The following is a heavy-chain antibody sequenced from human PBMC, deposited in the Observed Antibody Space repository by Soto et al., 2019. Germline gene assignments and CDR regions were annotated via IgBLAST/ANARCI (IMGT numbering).Heavy chain of an antibody. CDR2: INAGNGNT. Sequence: ASVKVSCKASGYTFTSYAMHWVRQAPGQTLEWMGWINAGNGNTKYSQKFQGRVTITRDTSASTAYMELSSLRSEDTAVYYCGISFLTDSYGPYYYYYGMDVWGQGTTVTVSS. J-gene: IGHJ6*02. D-gene: IGHD5-18*01. V-gene: IGHV1-3*01. CDR1: GYTFTSYA. CDR3: GISFLTDSYGPYYYYYGMDV.